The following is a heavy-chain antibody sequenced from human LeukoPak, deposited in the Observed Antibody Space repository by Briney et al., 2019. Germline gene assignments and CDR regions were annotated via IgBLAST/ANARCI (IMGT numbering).Heavy chain of an antibody. CDR2: IYHSGST. J-gene: IGHJ4*02. CDR3: ARARPLGATRRHPFDY. Sequence: SETLSLTCTVSGGSIRSSSYYWGWIRQPPGKGREWIGSIYHSGSTYYHPSLKSRVTISVDTSKNQFSLKLSSVTAADTAVYFCARARPLGATRRHPFDYWGQGTLVTVSS. V-gene: IGHV4-39*07. D-gene: IGHD1-26*01. CDR1: GGSIRSSSYY.